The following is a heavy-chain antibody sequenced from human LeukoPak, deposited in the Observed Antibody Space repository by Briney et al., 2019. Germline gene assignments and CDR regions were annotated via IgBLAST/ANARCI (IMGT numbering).Heavy chain of an antibody. CDR2: ITGTGSNT. V-gene: IGHV3-23*01. J-gene: IGHJ4*02. CDR3: AKAHNKPTTVTPEGHPLDY. CDR1: GFPFSSYA. Sequence: GGSLRLSCAASGFPFSSYAMSWVRQAPGKGLEWVSTITGTGSNTYYAGSVKGRFTISRDNSKNTLYLQMNSLRAEDTAVYYCAKAHNKPTTVTPEGHPLDYWGQGTLVTVSS. D-gene: IGHD4-17*01.